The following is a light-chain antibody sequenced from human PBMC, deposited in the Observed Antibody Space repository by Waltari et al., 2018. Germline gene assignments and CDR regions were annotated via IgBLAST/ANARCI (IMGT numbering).Light chain of an antibody. CDR1: QSVGIN. Sequence: EIVMTQSPATLSLSPGERATLSCRASQSVGINLAWYQHKPGQVPRLFIYGASTRATGFPARFSGSGSGTEFTLTINSLQSEDFAVYYCHQYNNWPRTFGQGTKVEIK. J-gene: IGKJ1*01. V-gene: IGKV3-15*01. CDR2: GAS. CDR3: HQYNNWPRT.